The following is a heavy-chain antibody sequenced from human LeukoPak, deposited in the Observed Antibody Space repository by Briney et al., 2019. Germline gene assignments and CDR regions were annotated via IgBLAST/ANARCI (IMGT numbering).Heavy chain of an antibody. CDR1: GFTFSTYG. J-gene: IGHJ3*02. V-gene: IGHV3-30*18. CDR3: AKDWGDGLIDSSGYHQFYSFHI. CDR2: ISYDGSNK. Sequence: GRSLRLSCAASGFTFSTYGMHWVRQAPGKGLEWVAVISYDGSNKYYADSVKGRFTISRDNSKNTLYLQMNGLRAEDTAVYYCAKDWGDGLIDSSGYHQFYSFHIWGQGTMVTVSS. D-gene: IGHD3-22*01.